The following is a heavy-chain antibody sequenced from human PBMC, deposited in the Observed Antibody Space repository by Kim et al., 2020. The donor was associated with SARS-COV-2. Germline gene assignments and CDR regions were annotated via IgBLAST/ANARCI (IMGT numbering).Heavy chain of an antibody. J-gene: IGHJ4*02. V-gene: IGHV3-23*01. CDR1: GFTFSSYA. D-gene: IGHD3-9*01. Sequence: GGSLRLSCAASGFTFSSYAMSWVRQAPGKGLEWVSAISGSGGSTYYADSVKGRFTISRDNSKNTLYLQMNSLRAEDTAVYYCAKVDYEILTGYYGDDYWGQGTLVTVSS. CDR2: ISGSGGST. CDR3: AKVDYEILTGYYGDDY.